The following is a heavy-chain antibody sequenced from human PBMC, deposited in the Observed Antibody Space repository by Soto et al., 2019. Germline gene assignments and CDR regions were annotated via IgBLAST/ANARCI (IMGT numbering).Heavy chain of an antibody. Sequence: SVKVSCKASGGTFSSYAISWVRQAPGQGLEWMGGIIPIFGTANYAQKFQGRVTITADESTSTAYMELSSLRSEDTAVYYCARGLVEMATTYYFDYWGQGTLVTVSS. J-gene: IGHJ4*02. CDR2: IIPIFGTA. V-gene: IGHV1-69*13. CDR1: GGTFSSYA. D-gene: IGHD1-1*01. CDR3: ARGLVEMATTYYFDY.